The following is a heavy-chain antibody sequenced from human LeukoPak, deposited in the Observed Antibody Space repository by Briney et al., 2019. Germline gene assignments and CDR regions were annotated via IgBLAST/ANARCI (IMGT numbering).Heavy chain of an antibody. CDR3: ATLIMVRGVIGAFDI. CDR2: IYPGVSDT. V-gene: IGHV5-51*01. J-gene: IGHJ3*02. CDR1: GYSFTSYW. D-gene: IGHD3-10*01. Sequence: GESLKISCKGSGYSFTSYWIGWVRQMPGKGLEWMGIIYPGVSDTRYSPSFQGQVTISADKSISTAYLQWSSLKASDTAMYYCATLIMVRGVIGAFDIWGQGTMVTVSS.